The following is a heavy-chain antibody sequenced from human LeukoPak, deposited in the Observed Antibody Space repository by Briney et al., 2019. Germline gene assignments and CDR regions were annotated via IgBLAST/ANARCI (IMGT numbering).Heavy chain of an antibody. Sequence: SDTLSLTCGVSGGSIDMTNYWSWVRQVPGKALEWIGEISHDGTRNYNASLRSRVAMSLDRANNQFSLSLTSVTAADTAVYYCTRENRPFCPFAYWGQGVLVTVSS. J-gene: IGHJ4*02. CDR2: ISHDGTR. D-gene: IGHD2/OR15-2a*01. V-gene: IGHV4-4*02. CDR1: GGSIDMTNY. CDR3: TRENRPFCPFAY.